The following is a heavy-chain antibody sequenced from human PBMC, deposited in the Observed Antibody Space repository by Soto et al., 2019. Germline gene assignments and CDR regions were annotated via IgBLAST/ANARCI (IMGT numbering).Heavy chain of an antibody. Sequence: ASVKVSCKASGYTFTSYGISWVRQAPGQGLEWMGWISAYNGNTNYAQKLQGRVTMTTDTSTSTAYMELRSLRSDDTAVYYCARVRGPTLYCSGGSCYPQLGPEEHFDYWGQGTLVTVSS. CDR3: ARVRGPTLYCSGGSCYPQLGPEEHFDY. CDR1: GYTFTSYG. V-gene: IGHV1-18*01. CDR2: ISAYNGNT. J-gene: IGHJ4*02. D-gene: IGHD2-15*01.